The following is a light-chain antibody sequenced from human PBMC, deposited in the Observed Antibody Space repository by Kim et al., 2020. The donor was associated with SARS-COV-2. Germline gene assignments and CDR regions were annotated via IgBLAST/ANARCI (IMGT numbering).Light chain of an antibody. CDR3: QQYDNHPMT. V-gene: IGKV1-33*01. J-gene: IGKJ5*01. CDR1: HDISHH. CDR2: DAS. Sequence: AVGDRVTIICQESHDISHHHLNWYQQKPGKAPRLLIYDASNLEIGVPSRFSGSGSGTDFTFTISSLQPEDIATYYCQQYDNHPMTFGQGTRLEIK.